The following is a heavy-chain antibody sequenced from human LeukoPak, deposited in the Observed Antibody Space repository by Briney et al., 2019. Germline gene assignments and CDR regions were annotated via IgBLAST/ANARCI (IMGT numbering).Heavy chain of an antibody. CDR1: GGSFSGYY. J-gene: IGHJ4*02. CDR2: INHSGST. V-gene: IGHV4-34*01. D-gene: IGHD5-12*01. CDR3: ARDLSVVATTDSFDY. Sequence: SETLSLTCAVYGGSFSGYYWSWIRQPPGKGLEWIGEINHSGSTNYNPSLKSRVTISVDTSKNQFSLKLSSVTAADTAVNYCARDLSVVATTDSFDYWGQGTLVTVSS.